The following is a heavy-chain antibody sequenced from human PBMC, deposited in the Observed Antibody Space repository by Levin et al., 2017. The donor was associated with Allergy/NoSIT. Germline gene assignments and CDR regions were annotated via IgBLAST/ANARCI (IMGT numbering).Heavy chain of an antibody. CDR2: ISGSGAAT. Sequence: PGGSLRLSCAASGFTFSSNFMTWVRQAPGKGLEWVSSISGSGAATYYADSVKGRFTISRDNSKNTVFLQMTSLRGDDAAMYYCAKDSPYGTSWYGRSDCWGQGTLVTVSS. CDR1: GFTFSSNF. CDR3: AKDSPYGTSWYGRSDC. V-gene: IGHV3-23*01. J-gene: IGHJ4*02. D-gene: IGHD2-2*01.